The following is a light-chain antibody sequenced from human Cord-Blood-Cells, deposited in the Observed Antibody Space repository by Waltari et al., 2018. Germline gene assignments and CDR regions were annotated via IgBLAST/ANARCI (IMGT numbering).Light chain of an antibody. J-gene: IGLJ1*01. V-gene: IGLV1-51*02. Sequence: QSVLTPSPSVSAAPGQKVTISCSGSSSKLGHNYVSLYQQLPGTAPKLLIYENNKHPAVVPDRCSGSSSGTSATPGITVLQTGDEADYYCGTWDSSLSAYVFGTGTKVTVL. CDR3: GTWDSSLSAYV. CDR1: SSKLGHNY. CDR2: ENN.